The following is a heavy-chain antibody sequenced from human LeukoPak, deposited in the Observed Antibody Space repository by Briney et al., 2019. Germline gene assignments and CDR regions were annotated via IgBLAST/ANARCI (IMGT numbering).Heavy chain of an antibody. V-gene: IGHV3-23*01. J-gene: IGHJ4*02. CDR3: AKYTSGWGLDY. D-gene: IGHD6-19*01. Sequence: PGGSLRLSCAASGFTVSSNYMSWVRQAPGKGLEWVSAFSGSGSPTYYADSVKGRFTISRDNSKNTLYLQMNSLRAEDTAVYYCAKYTSGWGLDYWGQGTLVTVSS. CDR1: GFTVSSNY. CDR2: FSGSGSPT.